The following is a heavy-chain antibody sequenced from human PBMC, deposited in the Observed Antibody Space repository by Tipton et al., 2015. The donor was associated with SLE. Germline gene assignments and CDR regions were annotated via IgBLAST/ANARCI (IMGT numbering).Heavy chain of an antibody. CDR1: GFTFSSYW. J-gene: IGHJ6*02. V-gene: IGHV3-23*03. CDR2: IYNNGST. CDR3: AKDQDGLDV. Sequence: SLRLSCAASGFTFSSYWMHWVRQAPGKGLVWVSNIYNNGSTYYAVSVKGRFTISRDNSKDTLYLQMNSLRPDDTAEYYCAKDQDGLDVWGQGTTVTVSS.